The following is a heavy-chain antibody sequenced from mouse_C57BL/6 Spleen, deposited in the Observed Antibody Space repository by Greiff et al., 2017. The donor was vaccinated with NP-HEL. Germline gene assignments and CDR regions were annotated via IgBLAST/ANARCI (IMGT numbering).Heavy chain of an antibody. CDR1: GYTFTSYW. J-gene: IGHJ1*03. CDR2: IYPGSGST. CDR3: ARRDYNDTSYFDV. Sequence: QVQLKQPGAELVKPGASVKMSCKASGYTFTSYWITWVKQRPGQGLEWIGDIYPGSGSTIYNEKFKSKATLTVDTSSSTAYMQLSSLTSEDSAVYYCARRDYNDTSYFDVWGTGTTVTVSS. D-gene: IGHD2-4*01. V-gene: IGHV1-55*01.